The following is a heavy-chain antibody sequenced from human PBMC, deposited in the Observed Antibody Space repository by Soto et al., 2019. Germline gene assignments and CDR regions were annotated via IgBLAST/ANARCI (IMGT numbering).Heavy chain of an antibody. Sequence: GGSLRLSCAASGFTFSSYAMSWVRQAPGKGLEWVSAISGSGGSTYYADSVKGRFAISRDNSKNTLYLQMNSLGAEDTAVYYCAKDLADDEKTSDYWGQGTLVTVSS. J-gene: IGHJ4*02. CDR1: GFTFSSYA. D-gene: IGHD6-19*01. CDR3: AKDLADDEKTSDY. V-gene: IGHV3-23*01. CDR2: ISGSGGST.